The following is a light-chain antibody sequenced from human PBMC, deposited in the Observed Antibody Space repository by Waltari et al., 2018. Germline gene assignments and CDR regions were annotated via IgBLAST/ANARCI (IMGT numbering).Light chain of an antibody. Sequence: QSALTQPPSASGSPGQSVTISRTGPRNDVGASNSVPWYQQHPGKAPKLMIYEVNKRHSGVPDRFSGSKSGNTASLTVSGLQAEDEADYYCNSYAGSNNNVFGTGTKVTVL. CDR1: RNDVGASNS. CDR2: EVN. V-gene: IGLV2-8*01. J-gene: IGLJ1*01. CDR3: NSYAGSNNNV.